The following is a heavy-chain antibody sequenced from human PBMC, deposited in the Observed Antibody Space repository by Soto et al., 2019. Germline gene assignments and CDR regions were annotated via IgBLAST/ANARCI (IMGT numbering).Heavy chain of an antibody. D-gene: IGHD3-10*01. Sequence: SETLSLTCTVSGGSISSYYWSWIRQPPGKGLEWIGYIYYSGSTNYNPSLKSRVTISVDTSKNQFSLKLSSVTAADTAVYYCARHVRTWRGPYYMDVWGKGTTVTVSS. CDR1: GGSISSYY. J-gene: IGHJ6*03. CDR3: ARHVRTWRGPYYMDV. CDR2: IYYSGST. V-gene: IGHV4-59*08.